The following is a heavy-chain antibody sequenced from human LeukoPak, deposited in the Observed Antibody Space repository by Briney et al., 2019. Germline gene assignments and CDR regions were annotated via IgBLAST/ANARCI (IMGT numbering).Heavy chain of an antibody. V-gene: IGHV3-7*01. CDR3: ARDGDLGYCSSTSCSPGDWFDP. Sequence: PGGSLRLSCAASGSTFSSYWMSWVRQAPGKGLEWVANIKQDGSEKYYVDSVKGRFTISRDNAKNSLYLQMNSLRAEDTAVYYCARDGDLGYCSSTSCSPGDWFDPWGQGTLVTVSS. J-gene: IGHJ5*02. D-gene: IGHD2-2*01. CDR2: IKQDGSEK. CDR1: GSTFSSYW.